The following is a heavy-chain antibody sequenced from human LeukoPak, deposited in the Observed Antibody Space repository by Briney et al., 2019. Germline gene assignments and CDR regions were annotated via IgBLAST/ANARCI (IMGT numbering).Heavy chain of an antibody. J-gene: IGHJ4*02. CDR2: ISAYNGNT. Sequence: ASVKVSCKASGYTFTSYGISWVRQAPGQGLEWMGWISAYNGNTNYAQKLQGRVTMTTDTSTSTAYMELRSLRSDDTAVYYCAKVTSYYYDSSAYYDHWGQGTLVTVSS. D-gene: IGHD3-22*01. CDR1: GYTFTSYG. V-gene: IGHV1-18*01. CDR3: AKVTSYYYDSSAYYDH.